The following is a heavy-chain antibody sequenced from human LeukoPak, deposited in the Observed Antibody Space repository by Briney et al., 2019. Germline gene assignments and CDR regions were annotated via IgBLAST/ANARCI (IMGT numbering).Heavy chain of an antibody. D-gene: IGHD7-27*01. V-gene: IGHV3-30-3*01. CDR1: GFTFSSYA. CDR2: ISYDGSNK. Sequence: GGSLRLSCAASGFTFSSYAMHWVRQAPGKGLEWVAVISYDGSNKYYADSVKGRFTIPRDNSKNTLYLQMNSLRAEDTAVYYCARDLGDYWGQGTLVTVSS. J-gene: IGHJ4*02. CDR3: ARDLGDY.